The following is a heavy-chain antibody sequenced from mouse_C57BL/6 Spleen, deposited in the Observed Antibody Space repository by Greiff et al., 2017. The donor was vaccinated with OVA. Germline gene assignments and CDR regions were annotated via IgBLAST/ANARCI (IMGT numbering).Heavy chain of an antibody. J-gene: IGHJ1*03. CDR2: IRSKSNNYAT. CDR3: VRGNYVSVYWYFDV. V-gene: IGHV10-1*01. CDR1: GFSFNTYA. D-gene: IGHD1-1*01. Sequence: DVKLVESGGGLVQPKGSLKLSCAASGFSFNTYAMNWVRQAPGKGLEWVARIRSKSNNYATYYADSVKDRFTISRDDSESMLYLQMNNLKTEDTAMYYCVRGNYVSVYWYFDVWGTGTTVTVSS.